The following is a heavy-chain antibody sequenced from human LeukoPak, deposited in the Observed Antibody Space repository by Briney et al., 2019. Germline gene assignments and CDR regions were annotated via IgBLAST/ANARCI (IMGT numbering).Heavy chain of an antibody. J-gene: IGHJ6*03. CDR3: ASNGYYCIEF. V-gene: IGHV4-4*02. D-gene: IGHD2-8*01. CDR1: GDSFSGTNW. CDR2: IYNDGST. Sequence: SETLSLTCAVSGDSFSGTNWWSWVRQPPGKGLEWIGEIYNDGSTNYNPSLKSRVTISVDKSKSQFSLRLSSMTAADTAVYYCASNGYYCIEFWGKGTTVTVSS.